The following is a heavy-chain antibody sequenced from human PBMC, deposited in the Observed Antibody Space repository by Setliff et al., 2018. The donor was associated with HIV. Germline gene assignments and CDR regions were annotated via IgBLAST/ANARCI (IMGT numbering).Heavy chain of an antibody. Sequence: PSETLSLTCTVSGGLVTSLYWSWIRQPPGGGLEWIGYIYFTGSYYYNPSLKSRVTMSLDTSKNQFSLKLTSVTAEDTAMYYCARQSAATPDWIAPCGQGTLVTVSS. J-gene: IGHJ5*02. CDR2: IYFTGSY. D-gene: IGHD2-15*01. CDR1: GGLVTSLY. CDR3: ARQSAATPDWIAP. V-gene: IGHV4-59*08.